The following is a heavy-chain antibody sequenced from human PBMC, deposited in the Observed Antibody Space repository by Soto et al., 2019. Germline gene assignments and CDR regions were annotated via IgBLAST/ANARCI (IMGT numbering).Heavy chain of an antibody. V-gene: IGHV1-69*02. CDR3: ARGKIAVDGPSQADF. Sequence: QVQLVQSGAEVKKPGSSVKVSCKASGGTFSSYTISWVRQAPGQGLEWMGRIIPILGIANYAQKFQGRVTITADKSTSTADMELSSLRSEDTAVYYCARGKIAVDGPSQADFWGQGTLVTVSS. CDR2: IIPILGIA. D-gene: IGHD6-19*01. J-gene: IGHJ4*02. CDR1: GGTFSSYT.